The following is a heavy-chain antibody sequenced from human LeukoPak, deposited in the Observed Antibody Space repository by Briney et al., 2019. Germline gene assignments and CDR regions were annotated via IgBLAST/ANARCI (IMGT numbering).Heavy chain of an antibody. CDR2: ISSSSSYI. D-gene: IGHD6-19*01. J-gene: IGHJ4*02. Sequence: GGSPRLSCAASGFTFTSYGMTWVRQAPGKGLEWVSSISSSSSYIYYSDSVKGRFTISRDNAKNSLYLRMNSLKADDTAVYYCTRGAGTGWRFDSWGQGTLVTVSS. CDR1: GFTFTSYG. CDR3: TRGAGTGWRFDS. V-gene: IGHV3-21*01.